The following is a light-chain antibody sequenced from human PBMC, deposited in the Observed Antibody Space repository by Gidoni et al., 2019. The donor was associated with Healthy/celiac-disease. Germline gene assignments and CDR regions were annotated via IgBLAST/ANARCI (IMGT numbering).Light chain of an antibody. CDR3: QQRSNWHPLT. CDR1: QSVSSY. J-gene: IGKJ4*01. CDR2: DAS. Sequence: EIVLTQSPATLSLSPGESATLSCRASQSVSSYLAWYQQKPGQAPRLLIYDASNRATGIPARFSGSGSGTDFTLTISSLEPEDFAVYYCQQRSNWHPLTFXGXTKVEIK. V-gene: IGKV3-11*01.